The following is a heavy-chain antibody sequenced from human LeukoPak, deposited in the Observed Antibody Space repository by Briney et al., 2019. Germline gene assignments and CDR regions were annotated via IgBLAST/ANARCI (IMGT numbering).Heavy chain of an antibody. CDR3: ARGYCTNGVCYPPGGMDV. Sequence: PSETLSLTCAVYGGSFSGYYWSWIRQPPGKGLEWIGEINHSGSTNYNPSLKSRVTISVDTSKNQFSLKLSSVTAADTAVYYCARGYCTNGVCYPPGGMDVWGQGTTVTVSS. D-gene: IGHD2-8*01. CDR1: GGSFSGYY. CDR2: INHSGST. V-gene: IGHV4-34*01. J-gene: IGHJ6*02.